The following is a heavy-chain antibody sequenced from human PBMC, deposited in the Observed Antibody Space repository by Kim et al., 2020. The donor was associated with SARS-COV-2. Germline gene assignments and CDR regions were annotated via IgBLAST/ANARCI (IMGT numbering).Heavy chain of an antibody. J-gene: IGHJ3*02. D-gene: IGHD3-16*01. CDR3: ATVQEGAHSDAFDI. CDR2: FDPKDGET. Sequence: ASVKVSCKVSEYALTELSVHWVRQAPGKGLEWMGGFDPKDGETIYAQKFRGRVTLTEETSTDTVYMELSSLRSEDTAIYYCATVQEGAHSDAFDIWGQGTIDTVPS. V-gene: IGHV1-24*01. CDR1: EYALTELS.